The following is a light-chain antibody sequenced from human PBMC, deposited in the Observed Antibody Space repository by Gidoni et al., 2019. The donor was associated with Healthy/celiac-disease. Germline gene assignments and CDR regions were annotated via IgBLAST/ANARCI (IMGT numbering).Light chain of an antibody. CDR2: GAS. V-gene: IGKV3-15*01. J-gene: IGKJ3*01. CDR3: QQYNNWPPFTFT. CDR1: QSVSSN. Sequence: ASQSVSSNLAWYQQKPGQAPRLLIYGASTRATGIPARFSGSGSGTEFTLTISSLQSEDFAVYYCQQYNNWPPFTFTFGPGTKVDIK.